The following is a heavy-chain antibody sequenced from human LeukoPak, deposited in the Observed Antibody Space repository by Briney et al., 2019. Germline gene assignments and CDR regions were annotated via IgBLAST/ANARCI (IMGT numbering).Heavy chain of an antibody. Sequence: GGSLRLSCAASGFTFISYEMNWVRQAPGKGLEWLSYISSGGSTIYYADSVKGRFTISRDNAKNSLFLQMNSLRAEDTAVYYCARDYYLDYWGQGTLVTVSS. J-gene: IGHJ4*02. CDR1: GFTFISYE. CDR3: ARDYYLDY. CDR2: ISSGGSTI. V-gene: IGHV3-48*03.